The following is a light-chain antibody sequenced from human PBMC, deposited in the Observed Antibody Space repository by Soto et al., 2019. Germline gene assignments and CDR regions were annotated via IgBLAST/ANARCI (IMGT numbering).Light chain of an antibody. J-gene: IGKJ2*01. CDR1: QTVSSS. V-gene: IGKV3-11*01. Sequence: EIVLTQSPATLSLSPGERATLSCRASQTVSSSLAWYQQKPGQAPRLLIYEASNRATGIPARFSGSGSGADFTLTISSLEPEDFATYYCQQYNSYPYTFGQGTKVDIK. CDR2: EAS. CDR3: QQYNSYPYT.